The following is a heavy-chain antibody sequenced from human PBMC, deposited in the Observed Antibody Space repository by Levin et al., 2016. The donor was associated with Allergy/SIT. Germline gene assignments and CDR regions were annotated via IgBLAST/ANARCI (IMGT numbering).Heavy chain of an antibody. CDR3: ARMTTVTITTSPYYYYYMDV. J-gene: IGHJ6*03. V-gene: IGHV4-34*01. CDR2: INHSGST. Sequence: SETLSLTCAVYGGSFSGYYWSWIRQPPGKGLEWIGEINHSGSTNYNPSLKSRVTISVDTSKNQFSLKLSSVTAADTAVYYCARMTTVTITTSPYYYYYMDVWGKGTTVTVSS. D-gene: IGHD4-17*01. CDR1: GGSFSGYY.